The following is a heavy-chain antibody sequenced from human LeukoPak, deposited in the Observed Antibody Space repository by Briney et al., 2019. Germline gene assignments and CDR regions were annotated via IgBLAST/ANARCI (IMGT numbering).Heavy chain of an antibody. CDR2: INPNSGGT. D-gene: IGHD2-15*01. CDR1: GYTFSGYY. V-gene: IGHV1-2*02. J-gene: IGHJ4*02. Sequence: GASVKVSCKASGYTFSGYYMHWVRQAPGQGLEWVGWINPNSGGTNYAQKFQGRVTMTRDTSISTAYMELSRLRSDDTAVYYCARDRGYCSGGSCQNFDYWGQGTLATVSS. CDR3: ARDRGYCSGGSCQNFDY.